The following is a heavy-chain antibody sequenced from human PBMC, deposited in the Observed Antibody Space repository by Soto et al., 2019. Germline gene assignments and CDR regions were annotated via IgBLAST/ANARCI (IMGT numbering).Heavy chain of an antibody. D-gene: IGHD4-4*01. Sequence: VGFLRLSCAASGFTFSSYAMSWVRQAPGKGLEWVSAISGSGGSTYYADSVKGRFTISRDNSKNTLYLQMNSLRAEDTAVYYCAKDLGVTTANHWFDPWGQGTLVNVSS. CDR1: GFTFSSYA. V-gene: IGHV3-23*01. CDR3: AKDLGVTTANHWFDP. CDR2: ISGSGGST. J-gene: IGHJ5*02.